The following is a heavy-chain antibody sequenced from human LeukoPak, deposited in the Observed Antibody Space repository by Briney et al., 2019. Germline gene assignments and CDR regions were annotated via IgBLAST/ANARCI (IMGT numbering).Heavy chain of an antibody. Sequence: SETLSLTCTVSGGSISSYYGSWIRQPPGKGLEWIGYIYYSGSTNYNPSLKSRVTISVDTSKNQFSLKLSSVTAADTAVYYCARGRRDYSYIPEGDAFDIWGQGTIVTVSS. CDR2: IYYSGST. D-gene: IGHD2-2*02. J-gene: IGHJ3*02. V-gene: IGHV4-59*01. CDR1: GGSISSYY. CDR3: ARGRRDYSYIPEGDAFDI.